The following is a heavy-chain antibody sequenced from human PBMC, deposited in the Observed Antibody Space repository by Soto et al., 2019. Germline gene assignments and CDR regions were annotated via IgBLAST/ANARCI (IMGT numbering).Heavy chain of an antibody. D-gene: IGHD2-2*01. Sequence: ASVKVSCKASGYTFTSYGISWVRQAPGQGLEWMGWISAYNGNTNYAQKLQGRVTMTTDTSTSTAYMELRSLRSDDTAVYYCARDREPCYCSSTSCQKYNWFDPWGQGTLVTVSS. CDR2: ISAYNGNT. V-gene: IGHV1-18*04. CDR3: ARDREPCYCSSTSCQKYNWFDP. CDR1: GYTFTSYG. J-gene: IGHJ5*02.